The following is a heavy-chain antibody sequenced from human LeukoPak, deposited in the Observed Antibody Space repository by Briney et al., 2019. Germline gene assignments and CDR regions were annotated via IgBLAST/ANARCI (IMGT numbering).Heavy chain of an antibody. CDR2: ISGSSGII. CDR1: GFTFNTYT. CDR3: ARCLRYSSGWYSYYYYGMDV. V-gene: IGHV3-48*01. Sequence: GGSLRLSCAASGFTFNTYTMNWVRQAPGKGLEWVSYISGSSGIIDYADSVRGRFTISRDNAKNSLYLQMNSLRAEDTAVYYCARCLRYSSGWYSYYYYGMDVWGQGTTVTVSS. J-gene: IGHJ6*02. D-gene: IGHD6-19*01.